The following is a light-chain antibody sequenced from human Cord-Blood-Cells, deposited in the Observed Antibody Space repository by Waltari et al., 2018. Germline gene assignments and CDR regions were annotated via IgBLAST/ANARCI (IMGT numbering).Light chain of an antibody. CDR2: EGS. CDR3: CSYAGSSTWV. J-gene: IGLJ3*02. V-gene: IGLV2-23*01. CDR1: SSDVGSYNL. Sequence: QSALTQPASVSGSPGQSITISCTGTSSDVGSYNLVSWYQQHPGKAPKLMMFEGSKRPAGVSNRCSGSKSGNTAALTISGLQAEDGADYYCCSYAGSSTWVFGGGTKLTVL.